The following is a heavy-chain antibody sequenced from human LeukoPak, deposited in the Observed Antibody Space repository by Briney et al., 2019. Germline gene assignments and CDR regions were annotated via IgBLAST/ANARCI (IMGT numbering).Heavy chain of an antibody. D-gene: IGHD6-13*01. J-gene: IGHJ6*03. CDR3: ARGSGVEQQLVRDYYYMDV. CDR1: GDSVSNNSAA. CDR2: TYYRSKWYN. V-gene: IGHV6-1*01. Sequence: SQTLSLTCAISGDSVSNNSAAWNWIRQSPSRGLEWLGRTYYRSKWYNDYAVSVKSRITINPDTSKNQFSLQLNSVTPEDTAVYYCARGSGVEQQLVRDYYYMDVWGKGTTVTVSS.